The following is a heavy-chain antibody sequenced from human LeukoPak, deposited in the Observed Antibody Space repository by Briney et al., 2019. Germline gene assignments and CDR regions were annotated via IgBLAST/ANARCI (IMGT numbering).Heavy chain of an antibody. CDR1: GFTFGDYA. D-gene: IGHD3-10*01. CDR2: IRSKAYGGTT. V-gene: IGHV3-49*04. J-gene: IGHJ4*02. CDR3: TGVYFDY. Sequence: GGSLRLSCIASGFTFGDYAMSWVRQAPGKGLEWVGFIRSKAYGGTTEYAASVKGRFTISRDDSKSIAYLQMNSLKTEDTAVYYCTGVYFDYWGQGTLVTVSS.